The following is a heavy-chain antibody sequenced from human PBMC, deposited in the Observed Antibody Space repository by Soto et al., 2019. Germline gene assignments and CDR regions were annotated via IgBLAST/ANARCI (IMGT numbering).Heavy chain of an antibody. CDR1: GYPVTAYY. D-gene: IGHD3-3*01. CDR3: ARGGGVGVAGSAAFDM. V-gene: IGHV1-2*02. J-gene: IGHJ3*02. CDR2: INPATGAA. Sequence: QLHLVQSGAVVKKPGASVTVSCSASGYPVTAYYMHWVRQAPGRGLEWMGGINPATGAAKYTQTFQGRVTMPRDTSTSTVFMELSGLTSEETAVFYCARGGGVGVAGSAAFDMWGQGTLVTVSS.